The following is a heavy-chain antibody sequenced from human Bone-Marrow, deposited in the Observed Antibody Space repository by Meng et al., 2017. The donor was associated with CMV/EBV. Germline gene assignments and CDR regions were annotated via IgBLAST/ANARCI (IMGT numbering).Heavy chain of an antibody. CDR3: ARVPPLYCSSTSCYTLGYYGMDV. CDR2: VSYTGSA. Sequence: SETLSLTCTVSGGSISSTTYCWGWIRQPPGKGLEWIGTVSYTGSAYYNPSLKSRVTISVDTSKHRFSLELNSVTAADTAVYYCARVPPLYCSSTSCYTLGYYGMDVWGQGTTVTVSS. CDR1: GGSISSTTYC. V-gene: IGHV4-39*07. J-gene: IGHJ6*02. D-gene: IGHD2-2*02.